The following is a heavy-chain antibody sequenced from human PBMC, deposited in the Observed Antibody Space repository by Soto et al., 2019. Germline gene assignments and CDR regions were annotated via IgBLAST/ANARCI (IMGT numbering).Heavy chain of an antibody. CDR3: TLRLRFLDAAGY. D-gene: IGHD3-3*01. CDR2: IKSKTDGGTT. J-gene: IGHJ4*02. V-gene: IGHV3-15*01. CDR1: GFTFSNAW. Sequence: EVQLVESGGGLVKPGGSLRLSCAASGFTFSNAWMSWVRQAPGKGLEWVGRIKSKTDGGTTDYAAPVKGRLTISRDDSKNTLYLQMNSLKTEDTAVYYCTLRLRFLDAAGYWGQGTLVTVSS.